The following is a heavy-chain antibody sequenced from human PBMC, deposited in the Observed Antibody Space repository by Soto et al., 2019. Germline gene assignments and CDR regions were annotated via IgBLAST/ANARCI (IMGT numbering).Heavy chain of an antibody. D-gene: IGHD6-13*01. J-gene: IGHJ4*02. Sequence: PGGSLRLSCAASGFTLNDYYMTWIRQAPGKGLEWISYISTNSRYTKYADSVKGRFTISRDDAKNSLYLQMNSLRSEDTAVYYCARDNRYSSSYYFDYWGQGTLVTVSS. CDR1: GFTLNDYY. CDR3: ARDNRYSSSYYFDY. CDR2: ISTNSRYT. V-gene: IGHV3-11*05.